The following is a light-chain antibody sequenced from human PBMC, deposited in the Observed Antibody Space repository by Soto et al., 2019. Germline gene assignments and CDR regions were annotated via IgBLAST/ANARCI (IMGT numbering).Light chain of an antibody. J-gene: IGLJ1*01. CDR3: SSYVGTNSYV. CDR1: SSDVGGYNY. Sequence: QSALTQPPSASGSPVQSVTISFTGTSSDVGGYNYVSWYQQHPGKAPKLMIYEVSKRPSGVPDRFSGSKSGNTASLTVSVLQAEDEADYYCSSYVGTNSYVFGTGTKLTVL. CDR2: EVS. V-gene: IGLV2-8*01.